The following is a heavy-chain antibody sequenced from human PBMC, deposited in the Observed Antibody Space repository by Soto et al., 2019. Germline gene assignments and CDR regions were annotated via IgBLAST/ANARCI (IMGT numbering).Heavy chain of an antibody. CDR1: GGSLSGGICY. D-gene: IGHD3-16*01. Sequence: SETLSLTCTVSGGSLSGGICYWNWIRQPPGKQMEWIGYIYDSGATKYNPSLKSRVTISQDTSKNQFSLKMNSVTPSDTAVYYCARDWGPYWFDPWGQG. CDR2: IYDSGAT. J-gene: IGHJ5*02. CDR3: ARDWGPYWFDP. V-gene: IGHV4-61*01.